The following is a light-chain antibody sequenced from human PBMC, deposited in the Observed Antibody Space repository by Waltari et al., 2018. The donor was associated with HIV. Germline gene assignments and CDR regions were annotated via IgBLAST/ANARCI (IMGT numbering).Light chain of an antibody. J-gene: IGLJ2*01. CDR1: NSNIGAGFD. Sequence: QSALTQPPSVSGAPGQSVTISCSGSNSNIGAGFDVPWYQQVPGTAPRLLIDDNNNRPSGVPDRFSGSKSGTSASLAINGLQSEDEADYYCQSYDSRLSGSVVFGGGTKVTVL. CDR2: DNN. CDR3: QSYDSRLSGSVV. V-gene: IGLV1-40*01.